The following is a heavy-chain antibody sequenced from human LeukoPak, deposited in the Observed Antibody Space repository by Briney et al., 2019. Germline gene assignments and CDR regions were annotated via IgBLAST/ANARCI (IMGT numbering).Heavy chain of an antibody. Sequence: PGGSLRLSCAASGFIFSSYAMNWVRQAPGKGLEWVSRISGSGATINYSDSVKGRFTISRDNSKNTLYLQMNSLRAEDTAVYYCAKLGGSVNWGQGTLVTVSS. D-gene: IGHD4-17*01. CDR1: GFIFSSYA. CDR3: AKLGGSVN. J-gene: IGHJ4*02. CDR2: ISGSGATI. V-gene: IGHV3-23*01.